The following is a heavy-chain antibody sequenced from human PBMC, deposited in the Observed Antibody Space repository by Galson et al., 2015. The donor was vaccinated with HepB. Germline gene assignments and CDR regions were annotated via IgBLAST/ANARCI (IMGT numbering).Heavy chain of an antibody. Sequence: ISGDSVSSTSAAWNWIRQSPSRGLEWLGRTYYRSKWYNDYAVSVKSRITINPDTSKNQFSLQLNSVTPEDTAVYYCARGLFLMYYYDSSGTDAFDIWGQGTMVTVSS. CDR1: GDSVSSTSAA. CDR2: TYYRSKWYN. CDR3: ARGLFLMYYYDSSGTDAFDI. D-gene: IGHD3-22*01. J-gene: IGHJ3*02. V-gene: IGHV6-1*01.